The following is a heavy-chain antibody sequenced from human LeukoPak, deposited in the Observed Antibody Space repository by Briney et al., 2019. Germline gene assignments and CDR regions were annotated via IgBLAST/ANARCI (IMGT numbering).Heavy chain of an antibody. CDR3: ARDRSSYDILTGYPLT. J-gene: IGHJ5*02. V-gene: IGHV3-23*01. D-gene: IGHD3-9*01. CDR2: IYISGDST. Sequence: PGGSLTLSCAASGFTFSSFAMTWVRQAPGKGLEWVSTIYISGDSTYYGDAVKGPLTISRDNSKYTLYLQMNSLRASDTAVYHCARDRSSYDILTGYPLTWGQGTLVTVSS. CDR1: GFTFSSFA.